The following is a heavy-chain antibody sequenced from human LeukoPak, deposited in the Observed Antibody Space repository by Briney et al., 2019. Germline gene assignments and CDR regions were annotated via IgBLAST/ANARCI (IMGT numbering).Heavy chain of an antibody. CDR1: GRSIRSVY. J-gene: IGHJ5*02. V-gene: IGHV4-4*07. CDR2: IYATDLT. D-gene: IGHD3-10*01. Sequence: SETLSLTCTVYGRSIRSVYWNWIRQSAGKGLEWIGRIYATDLTNYNPSLKSRVTLSVVMSKNELSLTLKSVTAADTAVYYCARGFGSGTSPIDLWGQGALVTVSS. CDR3: ARGFGSGTSPIDL.